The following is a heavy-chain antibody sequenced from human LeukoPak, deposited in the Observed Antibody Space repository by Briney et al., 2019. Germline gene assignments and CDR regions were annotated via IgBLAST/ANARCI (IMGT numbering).Heavy chain of an antibody. CDR1: GGSISSYY. Sequence: SETLSLTCTVSGGSISSYYWSWIRQPPGKGLEWIGYIYYSGSTNYNPSLKSRVTISVDTSKNQFSLKLSSVTAADTAVYYCARVSFLRSPNYYYYYMDVWGKGTTVTVSS. D-gene: IGHD3/OR15-3a*01. CDR2: IYYSGST. V-gene: IGHV4-59*01. CDR3: ARVSFLRSPNYYYYYMDV. J-gene: IGHJ6*03.